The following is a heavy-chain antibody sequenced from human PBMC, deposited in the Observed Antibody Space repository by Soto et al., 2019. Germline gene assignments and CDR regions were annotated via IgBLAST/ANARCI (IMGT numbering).Heavy chain of an antibody. CDR3: ASATVVAATFDS. D-gene: IGHD2-15*01. J-gene: IGHJ4*02. CDR1: GFAFRSYN. CDR2: ISSGSSNI. V-gene: IGHV3-21*01. Sequence: EVQLVESGGGLVKPGGSLTLSCAASGFAFRSYNMNWVRQAPGKGLEWVATISSGSSNIYYADSVKGRFTISRDNAKNSLSLQMDSLRAQDSAVYYCASATVVAATFDSWGQGNLVTVSS.